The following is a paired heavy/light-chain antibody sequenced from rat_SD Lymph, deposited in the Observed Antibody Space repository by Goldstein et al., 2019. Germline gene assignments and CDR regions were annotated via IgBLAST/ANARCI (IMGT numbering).Heavy chain of an antibody. D-gene: IGHD1-2*01. CDR1: GFTFSSYW. V-gene: IGHV5-58*01. J-gene: IGHJ3*01. CDR3: AKGGRYYSSPLAY. Sequence: EVQLVETGGGLVQPGRSLKLSCVASGFTFSSYWMYWIRQAPGKGLEWVSSINTDGGSTYYPDSVKGRFTISRDNAENTVYLQMNSLRSEDTATYYCAKGGRYYSSPLAYWGQGTLVTVSS. CDR2: INTDGGST.
Light chain of an antibody. V-gene: IGKV6S5*01. CDR3: QRIYNSPT. CDR2: YAS. CDR1: QNVGNN. Sequence: NIVMTQSPKSMSISVGDRVTMNCKASQNVGNNIAWYQQKPGQSPKLLIYYASNRYTGVPDRFTGGGYGTDFTLTINSVQAEDAAFYYCQRIYNSPTFGGGTKLELK. J-gene: IGKJ1*01.